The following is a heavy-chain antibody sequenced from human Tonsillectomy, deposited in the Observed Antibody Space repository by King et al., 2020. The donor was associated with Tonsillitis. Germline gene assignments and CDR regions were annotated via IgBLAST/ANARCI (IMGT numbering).Heavy chain of an antibody. Sequence: QLVESGGDLIKPGGSLRLSCVVSGLTFSDAWMTWVRQAPGKGLEWVGHIIAKAAGGTRDLAAPVKGRFSISRDDSKNTVYLEMNSLKSDDTGVYYCAHVRVPNTWTLSSWGQGTLVTVSS. V-gene: IGHV3-15*01. CDR1: GLTFSDAW. CDR2: IIAKAAGGTR. J-gene: IGHJ1*01. D-gene: IGHD1-1*01. CDR3: AHVRVPNTWTLSS.